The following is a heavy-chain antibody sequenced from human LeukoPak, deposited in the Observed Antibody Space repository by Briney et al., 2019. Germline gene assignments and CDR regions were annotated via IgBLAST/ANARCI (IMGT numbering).Heavy chain of an antibody. CDR1: GESFSGYY. CDR2: INHGGST. J-gene: IGHJ5*02. D-gene: IGHD3-10*01. CDR3: ARGPDSGSYYAWFDP. V-gene: IGHV4-34*01. Sequence: SSETLSLTCAVYGESFSGYYWSWLRQPPGKGLEWIGEINHGGSTNYNPSLNNRVTISVDTAKNQFSLKLSSVTAADTAVYYCARGPDSGSYYAWFDPWGQGTLVTVSS.